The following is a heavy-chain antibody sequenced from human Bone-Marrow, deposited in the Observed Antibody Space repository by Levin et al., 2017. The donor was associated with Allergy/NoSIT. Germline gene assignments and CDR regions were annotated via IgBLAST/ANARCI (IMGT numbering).Heavy chain of an antibody. J-gene: IGHJ4*02. V-gene: IGHV4-59*08. CDR3: ARHSTSPYFDH. D-gene: IGHD2-2*01. Sequence: PSQTLSLTCAVSGGSVSGYYWTWIRQPPGKGLEWIGYISNSGRTNYRPSLKSRLSISVDTSKNQFSLKMSSVTAADTAVYYCARHSTSPYFDHWGQGTLVTVSS. CDR2: ISNSGRT. CDR1: GGSVSGYY.